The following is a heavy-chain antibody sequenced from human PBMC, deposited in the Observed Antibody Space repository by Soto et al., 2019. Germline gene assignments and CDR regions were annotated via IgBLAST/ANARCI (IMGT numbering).Heavy chain of an antibody. V-gene: IGHV3-23*01. CDR3: AKDTERWLQGAFDY. CDR1: GFTFSSYA. J-gene: IGHJ4*02. CDR2: ISGSGGST. Sequence: EVQLLESGGGLVQPGGSLRLSCAASGFTFSSYAMSWVRQAPGKGLEWVSGISGSGGSTYYADSVKGRFTISRDNSKNTLCLQMNSLRAEDTALYYCAKDTERWLQGAFDYWGQGTLVTVSS. D-gene: IGHD5-18*01.